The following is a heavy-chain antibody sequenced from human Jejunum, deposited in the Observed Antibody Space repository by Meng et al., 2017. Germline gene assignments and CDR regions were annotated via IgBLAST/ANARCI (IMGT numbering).Heavy chain of an antibody. CDR2: INTRTGGT. V-gene: IGHV1-2*06. CDR1: GYTFTDYY. Sequence: VPLGRSAAGGKEPGASVKVSCKASGYTFTDYYLYWVRQAPGQGLEWMGRINTRTGGTIYTQKFYGRVTMTRDTSISTAYMELSRLRSDDTAVYYCARELISYAFDYWGQGSLVTVSS. CDR3: ARELISYAFDY. J-gene: IGHJ4*02. D-gene: IGHD1-26*01.